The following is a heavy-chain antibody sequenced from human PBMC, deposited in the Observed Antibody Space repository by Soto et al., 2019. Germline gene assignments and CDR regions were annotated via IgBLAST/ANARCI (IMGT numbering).Heavy chain of an antibody. J-gene: IGHJ4*02. D-gene: IGHD2-15*01. CDR1: GFTFDDYA. V-gene: IGHV3-9*01. CDR2: ISWNSGTI. Sequence: EVQLVESGGGLVQPGRSLRLSCAASGFTFDDYAMHWVRQAPGKGLEWVSGISWNSGTIGYADSVKGRFTISRDNAKNSLYLQMNSLTAEDTALYYCAKDIDRALKVNIGYWGQGTLVTVSS. CDR3: AKDIDRALKVNIGY.